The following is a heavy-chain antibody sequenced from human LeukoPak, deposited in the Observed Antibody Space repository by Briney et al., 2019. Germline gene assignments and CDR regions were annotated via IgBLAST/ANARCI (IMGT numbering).Heavy chain of an antibody. D-gene: IGHD3-10*01. J-gene: IGHJ6*02. CDR3: ASGPMDPYYYYYGMDV. Sequence: SETLSLTCTVSGGSISSSSYYWGWLRQPPGKGLEWIGSIYYSGSTYYNPSLKSRVTISVDTSKNQFSLKLSSVTAADTAVYYCASGPMDPYYYYYGMDVWGQGTTVTVSS. CDR1: GGSISSSSYY. CDR2: IYYSGST. V-gene: IGHV4-39*07.